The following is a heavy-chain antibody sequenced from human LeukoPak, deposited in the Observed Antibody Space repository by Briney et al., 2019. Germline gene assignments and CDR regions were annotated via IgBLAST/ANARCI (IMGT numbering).Heavy chain of an antibody. V-gene: IGHV1-18*01. CDR3: ARGRTLLWFGALRHDAFDI. Sequence: APVEVSCKGSGYTFTSYVISWGRQAPGQGLEGMGWISAYNGNTKYAQKPQGRVTMPTHTSTSPPYLELRSLRSDDTAVYYCARGRTLLWFGALRHDAFDIWGQGTIVTVSS. CDR2: ISAYNGNT. CDR1: GYTFTSYV. D-gene: IGHD3-10*01. J-gene: IGHJ3*02.